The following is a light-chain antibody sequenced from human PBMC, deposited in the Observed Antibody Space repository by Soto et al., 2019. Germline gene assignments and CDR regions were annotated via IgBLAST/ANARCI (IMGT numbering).Light chain of an antibody. J-gene: IGKJ1*01. V-gene: IGKV1-5*01. CDR2: DAS. CDR3: QHYNSYSEA. CDR1: QSISSW. Sequence: DIQMTQSPSTLSSSVGDRVTITCRASQSISSWLAWYQQKPGKDTKLLIYDASSLESGVPSRFSGSGSGTEFTLTISSLQPDDFATYYCQHYNSYSEAFGQGTKVDIK.